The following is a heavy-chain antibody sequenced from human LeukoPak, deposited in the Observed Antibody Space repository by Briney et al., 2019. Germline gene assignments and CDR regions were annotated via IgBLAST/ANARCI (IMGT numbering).Heavy chain of an antibody. D-gene: IGHD6-6*01. J-gene: IGHJ4*02. V-gene: IGHV4-39*01. CDR2: IYYSGST. CDR3: ARHAAAPPDY. CDR1: GGSISGSSYY. Sequence: PSETLSLTCTVSGGSISGSSYYWGWIRQPPGKGLEWIGSIYYSGSTYYNPSLKSRVTISVDTSKNQFSLKLSSVTAADTAVYYCARHAAAPPDYWGQGTLVTVSS.